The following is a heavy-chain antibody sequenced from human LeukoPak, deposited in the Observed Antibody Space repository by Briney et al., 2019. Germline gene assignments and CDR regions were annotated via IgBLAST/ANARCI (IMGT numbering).Heavy chain of an antibody. CDR2: IRYDGSNT. V-gene: IGHV3-30*02. J-gene: IGHJ6*03. D-gene: IGHD3-22*01. CDR3: SRGYDTSASGYTDV. Sequence: GGSLRLSCAASAFTFSSYAMHWVRQAPGKGLEGVAFIRYDGSNTYYADSVKGRFTISRDNSKNTLYLQMNSLRAEDTALYYCSRGYDTSASGYTDVWGKGTTVTVSS. CDR1: AFTFSSYA.